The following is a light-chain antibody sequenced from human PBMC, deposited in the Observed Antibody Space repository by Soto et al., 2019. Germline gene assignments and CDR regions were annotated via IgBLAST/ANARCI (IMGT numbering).Light chain of an antibody. CDR2: GSS. CDR3: QQYSNWPLT. J-gene: IGKJ4*01. Sequence: EIEMTQSPATLSVSPGESATLSCRASQSVNSGLAWYQQRPGRAPKFLIFGSSTRATGVPARFSGSGSGTEFTLTISSLQSADFAVYYCQQYSNWPLTFGGGTKVEIK. CDR1: QSVNSG. V-gene: IGKV3-15*01.